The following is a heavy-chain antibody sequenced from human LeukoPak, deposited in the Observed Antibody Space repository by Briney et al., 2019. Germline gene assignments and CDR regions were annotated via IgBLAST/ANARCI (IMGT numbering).Heavy chain of an antibody. CDR3: ATSRNWYFDL. J-gene: IGHJ2*01. CDR1: GGSFSGYC. Sequence: PSETLSLTCAVYGGSFSGYCWSWIRQPPGKGLEWIGEINHSGSTNYNPSLKSRVTISVDTSKNQFSLKLSSVNAADTAVYYCATSRNWYFDLWGRGTLVTVSS. V-gene: IGHV4-34*01. CDR2: INHSGST.